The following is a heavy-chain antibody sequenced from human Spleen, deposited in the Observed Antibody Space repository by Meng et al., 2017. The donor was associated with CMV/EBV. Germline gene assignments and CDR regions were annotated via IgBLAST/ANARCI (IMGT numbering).Heavy chain of an antibody. CDR1: GGSISSSNYY. J-gene: IGHJ5*02. CDR3: ARDYSGGFEGWFDP. CDR2: IYYSGST. V-gene: IGHV4-39*07. D-gene: IGHD2-15*01. Sequence: SETLSLTCTFSGGSISSSNYYWGWIRQPPGKGLEWIGSIYYSGSTYHNPSLKSRVTISVDTSKNQFSLRLSSVTAADTAVYYCARDYSGGFEGWFDPWGQGTTVTVSS.